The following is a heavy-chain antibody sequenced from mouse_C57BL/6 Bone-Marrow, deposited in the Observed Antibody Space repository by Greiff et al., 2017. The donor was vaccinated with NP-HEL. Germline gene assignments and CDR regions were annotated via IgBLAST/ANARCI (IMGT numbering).Heavy chain of an antibody. CDR3: TRNLIYDDYDGGLYFDY. D-gene: IGHD2-4*01. V-gene: IGHV1-15*01. CDR2: IDPETGGT. CDR1: GYTFTDYE. J-gene: IGHJ2*01. Sequence: QVHVKQSGAELVRPGASVTLSCKASGYTFTDYEMHWVKQTPVHGLEWIGAIDPETGGTAYNQKFKGKAILTADKSSSTAYMELRSLTSEDSAVYYCTRNLIYDDYDGGLYFDYWGQGTTLTVSS.